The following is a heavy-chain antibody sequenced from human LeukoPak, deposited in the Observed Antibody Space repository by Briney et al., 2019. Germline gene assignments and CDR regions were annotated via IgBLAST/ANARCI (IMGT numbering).Heavy chain of an antibody. Sequence: GGPLRLFCAASGFTFSDYYMSCIRQAPGKGLEGVSYISSSGSTIYYADSVKGRFTISRDNAKNSLYLQMNSLRAEDTAVYYCASGRDFLEWFERYYFDYWGQGTLVTVSS. J-gene: IGHJ4*02. CDR1: GFTFSDYY. CDR2: ISSSGSTI. CDR3: ASGRDFLEWFERYYFDY. V-gene: IGHV3-11*04. D-gene: IGHD3-3*01.